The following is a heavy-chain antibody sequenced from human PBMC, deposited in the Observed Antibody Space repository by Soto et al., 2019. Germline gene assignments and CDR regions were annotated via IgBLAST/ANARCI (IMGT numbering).Heavy chain of an antibody. J-gene: IGHJ4*02. D-gene: IGHD6-6*01. CDR2: INPSGGKT. Sequence: ASVKVSCKTSGYNFTNYYIHWVRQAHGHGLEWMGIINPSGGKTIYAENFQGRVTMTSDTSTSTVYMELSSLTSQDTAVYFCARDVEGPPVPTSNFDYWGQGTLVTVSS. V-gene: IGHV1-46*01. CDR3: ARDVEGPPVPTSNFDY. CDR1: GYNFTNYY.